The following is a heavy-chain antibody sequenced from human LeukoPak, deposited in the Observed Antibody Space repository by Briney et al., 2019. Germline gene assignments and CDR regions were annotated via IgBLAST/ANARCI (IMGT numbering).Heavy chain of an antibody. V-gene: IGHV3-48*01. Sequence: PGGSLRLSCAASGFTFSSYSMNWVRQAPGEGLGWVSFISSSSNIIHYADSVKGRFTISRDNSKNTLYLQMNSLRAEDTAVYYCAKAQVRVGSTVDYWGQGTLVTVSS. CDR1: GFTFSSYS. CDR2: ISSSSNII. D-gene: IGHD2-2*01. CDR3: AKAQVRVGSTVDY. J-gene: IGHJ4*02.